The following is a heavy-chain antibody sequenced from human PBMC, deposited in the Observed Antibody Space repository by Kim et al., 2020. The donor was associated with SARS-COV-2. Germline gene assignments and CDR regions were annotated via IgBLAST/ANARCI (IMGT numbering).Heavy chain of an antibody. J-gene: IGHJ6*02. D-gene: IGHD2-15*01. Sequence: GGSLRLSCAASGFTFSSYGMHWVRQAPGKGLEWVAVISYDGSNKYYADSVKGRFTISRDNSKNTLYLQMNSLRAEDTAVYYCAKCHRGNYYYGMDVWGQGTTVTVSS. CDR1: GFTFSSYG. CDR2: ISYDGSNK. V-gene: IGHV3-30*18. CDR3: AKCHRGNYYYGMDV.